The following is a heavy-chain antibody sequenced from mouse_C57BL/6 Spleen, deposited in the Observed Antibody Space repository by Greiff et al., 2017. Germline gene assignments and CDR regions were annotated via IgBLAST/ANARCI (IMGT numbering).Heavy chain of an antibody. D-gene: IGHD1-1*01. V-gene: IGHV5-16*01. Sequence: EVKLVESEGGLVQPGSSMKLSCTASGFTFSDYYMAWVRQVPEKGLEWVANINYDGSSTYYLDSLKSRFIISRDNAKNILYLQMSSLKSEDTATYYCARDPLSTTVVATHWYFDVWGTGTTVTVSS. CDR1: GFTFSDYY. CDR3: ARDPLSTTVVATHWYFDV. CDR2: INYDGSST. J-gene: IGHJ1*03.